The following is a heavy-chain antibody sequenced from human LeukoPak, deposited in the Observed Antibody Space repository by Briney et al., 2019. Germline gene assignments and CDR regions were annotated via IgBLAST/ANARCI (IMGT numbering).Heavy chain of an antibody. CDR1: AFTVSNNY. Sequence: GGSLKLSCAVSAFTVSNNYMSWVRQAPGKGLEWVSLIYGIGSAYYADSVKGRLTISRDNSRNTLYLQMNSLRAEDTAVYYCARLLAAPNTKNYWGQGTLVTVSS. CDR2: IYGIGSA. D-gene: IGHD6-13*01. V-gene: IGHV3-53*01. J-gene: IGHJ4*02. CDR3: ARLLAAPNTKNY.